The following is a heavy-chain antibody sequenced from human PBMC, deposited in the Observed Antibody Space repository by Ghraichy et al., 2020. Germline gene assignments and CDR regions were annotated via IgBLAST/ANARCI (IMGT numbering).Heavy chain of an antibody. Sequence: GESLNISCEASGFTFSTYGIHWVRQAPGKGLEWVAVIWFDETYKYYADSVEGRFSISRDNSKNTVYLQMHSLRAEDTAVYYFARGASYCSSTTCTPFDYWGQGTRLTVSP. D-gene: IGHD2-2*01. CDR1: GFTFSTYG. CDR2: IWFDETYK. V-gene: IGHV3-33*01. J-gene: IGHJ4*02. CDR3: ARGASYCSSTTCTPFDY.